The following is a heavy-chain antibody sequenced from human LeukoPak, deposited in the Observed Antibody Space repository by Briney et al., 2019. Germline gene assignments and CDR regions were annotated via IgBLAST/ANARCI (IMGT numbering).Heavy chain of an antibody. V-gene: IGHV4-34*01. D-gene: IGHD3-10*01. J-gene: IGHJ4*02. Sequence: PSETLSLTCAVYGGSFSGYYWSWIRQPPGKGLEWIGEINHSGSTNYNPSLKSRVTISVDTSKNQFSLKLSSVTAADTAVYYCARGPGILLWFGEPTTNFDYWGQGTLVTASS. CDR3: ARGPGILLWFGEPTTNFDY. CDR2: INHSGST. CDR1: GGSFSGYY.